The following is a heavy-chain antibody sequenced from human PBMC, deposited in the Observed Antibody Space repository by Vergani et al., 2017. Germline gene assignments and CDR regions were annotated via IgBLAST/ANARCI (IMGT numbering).Heavy chain of an antibody. CDR1: GYTFSDHH. J-gene: IGHJ6*03. CDR3: ASGPRSVVVPAAPFSMDV. V-gene: IGHV1-2*02. D-gene: IGHD2-2*01. Sequence: QVQLVQSGAEVKKPGASVKVSCKASGYTFSDHHLHWVRQAPGQGLEWVGWININSGATKVAQKFQGRITMGTDTSISTGYMELSSLRSDDTAVYYCASGPRSVVVPAAPFSMDVWGKGTTVTVSS. CDR2: ININSGAT.